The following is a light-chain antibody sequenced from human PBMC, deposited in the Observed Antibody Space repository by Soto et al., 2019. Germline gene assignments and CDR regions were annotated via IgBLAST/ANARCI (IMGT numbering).Light chain of an antibody. CDR2: GAS. V-gene: IGKV3-20*01. CDR1: QSVNNFY. Sequence: EIVLTQSPGTLSLSPGERATLSCRASQSVNNFYLAWYQQKPGQAPRLLIYGASSRATGIPDRFSGSGAGTNFTLTISRLKPEDFAVYYCQQYGSSPQYSFGQGTNLAIK. J-gene: IGKJ2*01. CDR3: QQYGSSPQYS.